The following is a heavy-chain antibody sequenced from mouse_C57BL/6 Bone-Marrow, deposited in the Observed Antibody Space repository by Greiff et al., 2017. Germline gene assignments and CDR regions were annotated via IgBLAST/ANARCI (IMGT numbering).Heavy chain of an antibody. D-gene: IGHD2-4*01. CDR3: ARRRMITKDYYAMDY. CDR2: IDPSDSYT. CDR1: GYTFTSYW. J-gene: IGHJ4*01. V-gene: IGHV1-59*01. Sequence: QVQLQQPGAELVRPGTSVKLSCKASGYTFTSYWMHWVKQRPGQGLEWIGVIDPSDSYTNYNQKFKGKATLTVDTSSSTAYMPLSSLTSEDSAVYYCARRRMITKDYYAMDYWGQGTSVTVSS.